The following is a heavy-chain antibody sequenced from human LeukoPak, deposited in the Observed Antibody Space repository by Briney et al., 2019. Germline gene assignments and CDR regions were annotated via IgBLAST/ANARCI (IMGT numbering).Heavy chain of an antibody. Sequence: GGFLRLSCVASGFTFSSYWMSWVRQAPGKGLEWAANIKQDGSEKYYVDSVKGRFTISRDNAKNSLYLQMNSLRAEDTAVYYCARARLVGSGSYWAFDYWGQGTLVTVSS. CDR1: GFTFSSYW. D-gene: IGHD3-10*01. V-gene: IGHV3-7*03. CDR3: ARARLVGSGSYWAFDY. J-gene: IGHJ4*02. CDR2: IKQDGSEK.